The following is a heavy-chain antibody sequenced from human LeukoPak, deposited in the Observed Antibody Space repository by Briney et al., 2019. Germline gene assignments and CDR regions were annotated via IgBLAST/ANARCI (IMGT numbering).Heavy chain of an antibody. D-gene: IGHD1/OR15-1a*01. Sequence: GGTLRLSCVGSGFTFRDYAMHWVRQAPDRGLEWVASIWYDGSNKYYADSVTGRFTISRDNSKNTVYLQMNSQRVEDTAIYYCARGVGTMGGRPDYWGQGTQVTVSS. CDR3: ARGVGTMGGRPDY. V-gene: IGHV3-33*01. CDR1: GFTFRDYA. J-gene: IGHJ4*01. CDR2: IWYDGSNK.